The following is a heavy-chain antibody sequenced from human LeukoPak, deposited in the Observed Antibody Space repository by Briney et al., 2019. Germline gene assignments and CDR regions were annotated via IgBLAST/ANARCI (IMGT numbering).Heavy chain of an antibody. CDR2: IYYSGST. D-gene: IGHD5-18*01. J-gene: IGHJ6*03. CDR1: GGSISSYY. CDR3: ARGGYSYGIYYYYYMDV. V-gene: IGHV4-59*01. Sequence: TSETLSLTCTASGGSISSYYWSWIRQPPGKGLEWIGYIYYSGSTNYNPSLKSRVTISVDTSKNQFSLKLSSVTAADTAVYYCARGGYSYGIYYYYYMDVWGKGTTVTVSS.